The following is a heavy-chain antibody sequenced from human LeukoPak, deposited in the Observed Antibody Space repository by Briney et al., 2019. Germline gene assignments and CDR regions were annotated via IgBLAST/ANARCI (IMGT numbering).Heavy chain of an antibody. D-gene: IGHD7-27*01. CDR2: ISQDGSET. V-gene: IGHV3-7*01. Sequence: GGSLRLSCAASGFTFNSFFLNWVRLTPGRELEWVACISQDGSETFYMDSVRGRFIISRDNTKNSLYLQMDSLRAEDTAVYFCARDLGHSRHYFEYWGQGALVTVSP. J-gene: IGHJ4*02. CDR1: GFTFNSFF. CDR3: ARDLGHSRHYFEY.